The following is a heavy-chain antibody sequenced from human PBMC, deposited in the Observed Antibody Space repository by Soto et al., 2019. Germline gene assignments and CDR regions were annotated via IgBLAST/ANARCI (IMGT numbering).Heavy chain of an antibody. J-gene: IGHJ4*02. V-gene: IGHV3-23*01. CDR2: ISGSGGST. D-gene: IGHD3-3*01. CDR1: GFTFSSYA. CDR3: EKDSRITFLGVVPFDN. Sequence: GGSLRLSCAASGFTFSSYAMHWVRQAPGKGLEWVSAISGSGGSTYYADSVKGRFTISRDNSKNTLYLQMNSLRAEDTAVYYWEKDSRITFLGVVPFDNGGQGPLVTVPS.